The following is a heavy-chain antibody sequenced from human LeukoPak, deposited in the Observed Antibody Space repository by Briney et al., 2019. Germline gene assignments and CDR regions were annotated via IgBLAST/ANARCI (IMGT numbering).Heavy chain of an antibody. V-gene: IGHV4-39*02. D-gene: IGHD1-1*01. Sequence: SETLSLTCTVSGGSISSSSYYWGWIRQPPGKGLEWIGNIYYSGSTYYNPSLKSRVTISVDTSKNQFSLKLSSVTAADTAVYYCARDTTRYGMDVWGQGTTVTVSS. CDR1: GGSISSSSYY. J-gene: IGHJ6*02. CDR2: IYYSGST. CDR3: ARDTTRYGMDV.